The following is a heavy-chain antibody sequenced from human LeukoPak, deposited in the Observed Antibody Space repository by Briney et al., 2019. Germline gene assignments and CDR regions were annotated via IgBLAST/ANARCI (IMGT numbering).Heavy chain of an antibody. CDR2: IYYSGST. Sequence: PSETLSLTCTVSGGSISSGDYYWSWIRQPPGKGLEWIGYIYYSGSTDYNPSLKSRVTISVDTSKKQFSLKLSSVTAADTAVSYCARADYDYVWGSYRYYYFDYWGQGTLVTVSS. V-gene: IGHV4-30-4*01. J-gene: IGHJ4*02. D-gene: IGHD3-16*02. CDR1: GGSISSGDYY. CDR3: ARADYDYVWGSYRYYYFDY.